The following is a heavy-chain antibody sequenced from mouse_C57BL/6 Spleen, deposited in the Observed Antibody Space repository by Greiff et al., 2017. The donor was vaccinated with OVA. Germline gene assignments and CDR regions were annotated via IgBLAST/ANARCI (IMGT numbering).Heavy chain of an antibody. J-gene: IGHJ1*03. D-gene: IGHD2-1*01. CDR1: GFTFSSYA. CDR2: ISDGGSYT. Sequence: EVQVVESGGGLVKPGGSLKLSCAASGFTFSSYAMSWVRQTPEKRLEWVATISDGGSYTYYPDNVKGRFTISRDNAKNNLYLQMSHLKSEDTAMYYCARGYGNYTYFDVWGTGTTVTVSS. CDR3: ARGYGNYTYFDV. V-gene: IGHV5-4*01.